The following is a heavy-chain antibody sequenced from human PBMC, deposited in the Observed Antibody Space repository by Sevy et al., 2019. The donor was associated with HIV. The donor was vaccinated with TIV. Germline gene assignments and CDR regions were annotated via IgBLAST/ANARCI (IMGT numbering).Heavy chain of an antibody. Sequence: GGSLRLSCSTSRVSFTNPAMSWIRQAPGKGLEWVASISGSGGTKYYAGSVRGRFSISRDDSEDTVYLQMSSLRAEDTAVYYCAKNHYELVSYFEHWGQCTLVTVSS. CDR3: AKNHYELVSYFEH. D-gene: IGHD3-22*01. J-gene: IGHJ1*01. CDR1: RVSFTNPA. CDR2: ISGSGGTK. V-gene: IGHV3-23*01.